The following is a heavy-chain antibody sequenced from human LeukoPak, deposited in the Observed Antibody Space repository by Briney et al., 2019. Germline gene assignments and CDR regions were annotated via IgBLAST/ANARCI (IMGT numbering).Heavy chain of an antibody. Sequence: SETLSLTCAVYGGSFSGYFWSWIRQPPGKGLEWIGEINRSGSTNYNPSLKSRVTISVDTSKNQFSLKLASVTAADTAVYYCAREYCSSTSCHGYLDYWGQGTLVTVSS. D-gene: IGHD2-2*01. CDR1: GGSFSGYF. CDR2: INRSGST. CDR3: AREYCSSTSCHGYLDY. J-gene: IGHJ4*02. V-gene: IGHV4-34*01.